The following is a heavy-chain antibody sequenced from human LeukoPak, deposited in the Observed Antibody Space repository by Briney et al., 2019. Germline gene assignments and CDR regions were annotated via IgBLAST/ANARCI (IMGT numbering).Heavy chain of an antibody. CDR3: TTAVADY. D-gene: IGHD6-19*01. V-gene: IGHV3-15*01. Sequence: GGSLRLSCAASGFTFSNAWMSWVRQAPGKVLEWVGRIKSKTDGGTTDYAVPVNCRFTISRDDSKNTMYLKMNSLKTEDTAVYYCTTAVADYWGQGTLVTVSS. CDR1: GFTFSNAW. J-gene: IGHJ4*02. CDR2: IKSKTDGGTT.